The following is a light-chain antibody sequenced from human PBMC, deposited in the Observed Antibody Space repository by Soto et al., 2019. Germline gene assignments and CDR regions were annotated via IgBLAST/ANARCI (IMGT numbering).Light chain of an antibody. J-gene: IGKJ4*01. CDR2: DAS. CDR3: QQRGSWPQLA. Sequence: EIVMTQSPATLSVSPGERATLSCRASQSVGSSLAWFQQKPGQAPRLLIYDASNRATGIPARFSGSGSGTDFTLTISSLEPEDFAVYYCQQRGSWPQLAFGGGTKVDIK. V-gene: IGKV3-11*01. CDR1: QSVGSS.